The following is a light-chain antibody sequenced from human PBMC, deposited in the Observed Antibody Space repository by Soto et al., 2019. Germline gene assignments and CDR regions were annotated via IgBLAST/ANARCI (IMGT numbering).Light chain of an antibody. Sequence: DIQMTQSPSTLSASVGDRVIITCRASQSISNWLAWYQQRPGKAPKLLIYDASTLESWVPSRFSGSGSGTEFTLAISGLRPDDFATYYCQQCNTYSYTFCQGTKLEIK. CDR2: DAS. CDR1: QSISNW. V-gene: IGKV1-5*01. CDR3: QQCNTYSYT. J-gene: IGKJ2*01.